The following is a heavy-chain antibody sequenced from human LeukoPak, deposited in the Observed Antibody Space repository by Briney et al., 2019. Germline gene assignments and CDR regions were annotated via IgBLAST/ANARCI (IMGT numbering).Heavy chain of an antibody. J-gene: IGHJ4*02. Sequence: GGSLRLSCAASGFTFSSYAMSWVRQTPGKGLEWVAATSSSDAGTYHADSVRGRFTISRDNSKNTLYLQMNSLRAEDAAVYFCAKDSGYDILTGYYSGAHFDYWGQGTLVTVSS. CDR3: AKDSGYDILTGYYSGAHFDY. CDR1: GFTFSSYA. V-gene: IGHV3-23*01. D-gene: IGHD3-9*01. CDR2: TSSSDAGT.